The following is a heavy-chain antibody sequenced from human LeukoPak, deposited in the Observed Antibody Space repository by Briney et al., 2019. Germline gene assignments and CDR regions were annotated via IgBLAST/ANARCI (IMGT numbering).Heavy chain of an antibody. CDR1: SGSFSSGSYY. CDR2: IYYIGST. J-gene: IGHJ6*02. CDR3: ARELTNYYYGVDV. V-gene: IGHV4-61*01. Sequence: SETLSLTCTVSSGSFSSGSYYWSWIRQPPGKGLEWIGYIYYIGSTNYNPSLKSRVTISVDTSKNQFSLKLSSVTAADTAVYYCARELTNYYYGVDVWGQGTTVIVSS.